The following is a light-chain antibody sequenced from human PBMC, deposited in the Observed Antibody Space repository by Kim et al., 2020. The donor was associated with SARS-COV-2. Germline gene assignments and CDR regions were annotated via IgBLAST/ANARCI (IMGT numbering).Light chain of an antibody. CDR2: SME. Sequence: GQRVVIACSGNTVNIGTYDVNWCQQLPGMARRLIVHSMEHRPSGVAERFSASKSGTSASLAISGLQSEDEADYYCAAWDGSVSGLVFGAGTKVTVL. V-gene: IGLV1-44*01. J-gene: IGLJ1*01. CDR1: TVNIGTYD. CDR3: AAWDGSVSGLV.